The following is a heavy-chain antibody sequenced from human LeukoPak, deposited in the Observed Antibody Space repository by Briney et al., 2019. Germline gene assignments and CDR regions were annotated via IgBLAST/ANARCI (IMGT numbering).Heavy chain of an antibody. D-gene: IGHD2-15*01. Sequence: GGTLRLLCGACGLTFSRYGILGARHARGRGGVCVSANSVSCGITYYADSVKGRFTISRDNSKNTLYLQMNSLRAEDTAVYYCAKERGCSAGSCARIPDYWGQGTLVTVSS. CDR1: GLTFSRYG. J-gene: IGHJ4*02. CDR2: NSVSCGIT. CDR3: AKERGCSAGSCARIPDY. V-gene: IGHV3-23*01.